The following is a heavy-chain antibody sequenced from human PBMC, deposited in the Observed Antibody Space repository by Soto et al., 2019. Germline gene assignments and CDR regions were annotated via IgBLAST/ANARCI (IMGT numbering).Heavy chain of an antibody. Sequence: QLQLQESGSGLVKPSQTLSLTCAVSGGSISSGGYSWSCIRQPPGKGWKWIGYIYHSGTTYYNPSLKRLVSISIARSKNQRSLKLRSVTAADTAVYSCGRDGSGLAADDTYFDCWGQGTPVTVSS. J-gene: IGHJ4*02. D-gene: IGHD6-19*01. CDR2: IYHSGTT. V-gene: IGHV4-30-2*01. CDR1: GGSISSGGYS. CDR3: GRDGSGLAADDTYFDC.